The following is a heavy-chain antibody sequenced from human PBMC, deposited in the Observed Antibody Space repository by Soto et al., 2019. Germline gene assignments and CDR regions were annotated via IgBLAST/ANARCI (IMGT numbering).Heavy chain of an antibody. D-gene: IGHD3-9*01. CDR3: ARDYDILTGYFLYYYYGMDV. CDR2: ISAYNGNT. V-gene: IGHV1-18*01. CDR1: GYTFTSYG. Sequence: QVQLVQSGAEVKKPGASVKVSCKASGYTFTSYGISWVRQATGQGLEWMGWISAYNGNTNYAQKLQGRVNMTTDTSTSTAYMGLRSLRSDDTAVYYCARDYDILTGYFLYYYYGMDVWGQGTTVTVSS. J-gene: IGHJ6*02.